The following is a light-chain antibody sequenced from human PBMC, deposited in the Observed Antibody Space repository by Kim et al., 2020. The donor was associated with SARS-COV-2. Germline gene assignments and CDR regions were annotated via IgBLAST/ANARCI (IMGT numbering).Light chain of an antibody. CDR1: SSDVGGYNY. CDR3: CSYAGSYTFV. V-gene: IGLV2-11*01. Sequence: QSALTQPRSVSGSTGQSVTISCTGTSSDVGGYNYVSWYQQHPGKAPKLMIYDVSKRPSGVPDRFSGSKSGNTASLTISGLQAEDEADYYCCSYAGSYTFVFGTGTEVTVL. CDR2: DVS. J-gene: IGLJ1*01.